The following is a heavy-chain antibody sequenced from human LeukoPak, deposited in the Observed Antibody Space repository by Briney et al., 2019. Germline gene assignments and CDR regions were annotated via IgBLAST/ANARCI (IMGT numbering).Heavy chain of an antibody. J-gene: IGHJ4*02. D-gene: IGHD3-9*01. CDR3: ARVQDDILTGYPMYYFDY. V-gene: IGHV1-18*01. Sequence: GASVKVSYKASGYTFTSYGISWVRQAPGQELEWMGSISAYNGNTNYAQKLQGRVTMTTDTSTSTAYMELRSLRSDDTAVYYCARVQDDILTGYPMYYFDYWGQGTLVTVSS. CDR1: GYTFTSYG. CDR2: ISAYNGNT.